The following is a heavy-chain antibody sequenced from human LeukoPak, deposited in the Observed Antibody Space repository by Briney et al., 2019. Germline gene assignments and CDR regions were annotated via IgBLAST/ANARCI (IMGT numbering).Heavy chain of an antibody. CDR3: AKDKGYCSGGSCYGGGD. CDR2: FGVNT. J-gene: IGHJ4*02. Sequence: PGGSLRLSCAASGFSFSDYAVSWVRQAPRQGLEWVSTFGVNTYYPDSVKGRFTISRDNSKNTLYLQMNSLRAEDTAVYYCAKDKGYCSGGSCYGGGDWGQGTLVTVSS. D-gene: IGHD2-15*01. CDR1: GFSFSDYA. V-gene: IGHV3-23*01.